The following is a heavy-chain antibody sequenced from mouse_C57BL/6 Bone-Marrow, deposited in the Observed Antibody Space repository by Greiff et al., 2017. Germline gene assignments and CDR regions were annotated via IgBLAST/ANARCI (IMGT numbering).Heavy chain of an antibody. Sequence: VKLMESGPGILQPSQTLSLTCSFSGFSLSTFGMGVGWIRQPSGKGLEWLAHIWWDDDKYYNPALKSRLTISKATSKNQVFLKIANVDTADTATYYCARSHYYGSSYDYAMDYWGQGTSVTVSS. D-gene: IGHD1-1*01. CDR3: ARSHYYGSSYDYAMDY. CDR2: IWWDDDK. V-gene: IGHV8-8*01. CDR1: GFSLSTFGMG. J-gene: IGHJ4*01.